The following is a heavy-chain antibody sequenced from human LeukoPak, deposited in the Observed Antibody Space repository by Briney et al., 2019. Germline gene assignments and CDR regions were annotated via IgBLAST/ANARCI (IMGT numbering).Heavy chain of an antibody. CDR3: AYIAVAGTSDY. J-gene: IGHJ4*02. CDR2: ISWDGGST. V-gene: IGHV3-43*01. CDR1: GFTFDDYT. Sequence: GGSLRLSCAAPGFTFDDYTMHWVRHAPGKGLEWVSLISWDGGSTYYADSVKGRFTISRDNSKNSLYLQMNSLRTEDTALYYCAYIAVAGTSDYWGQGTLVTVSS. D-gene: IGHD6-19*01.